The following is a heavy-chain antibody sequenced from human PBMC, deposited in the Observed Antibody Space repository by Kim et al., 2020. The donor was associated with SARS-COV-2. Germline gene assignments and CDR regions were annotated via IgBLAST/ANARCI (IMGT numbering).Heavy chain of an antibody. CDR1: GYIFTNYW. V-gene: IGHV5-51*01. J-gene: IGHJ5*02. CDR2: IHPGDSDT. Sequence: GESLKISCKGSGYIFTNYWIGWVRQMSGKGLEWLGIIHPGDSDTRYSPSFQGQVTISADKSINTAYLQWSSLKASDTAMYYCARASYCSCGNCYGNFDWFDPWGQGTLVTVSS. D-gene: IGHD2-15*01. CDR3: ARASYCSCGNCYGNFDWFDP.